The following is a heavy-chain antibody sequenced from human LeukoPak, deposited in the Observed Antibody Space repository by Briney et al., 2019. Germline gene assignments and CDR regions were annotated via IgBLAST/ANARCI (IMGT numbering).Heavy chain of an antibody. CDR1: GVTFSSYA. CDR3: AKSEPGYSSNWFPPDC. CDR2: IVPILALA. D-gene: IGHD6-13*01. J-gene: IGHJ4*02. Sequence: GASVKVSCKASGVTFSSYAISWMRQAPGQGLEWMGGIVPILALANYAQKSQGRVTITADKSTSTAYMELSSLRSADTAMYYCAKSEPGYSSNWFPPDCWGQGTLVTVSS. V-gene: IGHV1-69*10.